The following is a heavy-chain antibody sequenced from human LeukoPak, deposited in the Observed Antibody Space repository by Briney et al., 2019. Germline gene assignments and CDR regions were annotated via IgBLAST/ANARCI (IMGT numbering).Heavy chain of an antibody. D-gene: IGHD3-10*01. CDR1: GFSFRSYW. Sequence: GGSLRLSCAASGFSFRSYWMDWVCQTPEKGLEWVANIKQDGIEKYFVDSVKGRFAISRDNAKNSLYLQMNNLRAEDTAVYYCAREAMVRGVPDAFDIWGQGTVVTVSS. CDR3: AREAMVRGVPDAFDI. J-gene: IGHJ3*02. CDR2: IKQDGIEK. V-gene: IGHV3-7*01.